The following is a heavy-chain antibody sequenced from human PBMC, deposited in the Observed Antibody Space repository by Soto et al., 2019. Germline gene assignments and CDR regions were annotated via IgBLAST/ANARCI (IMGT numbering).Heavy chain of an antibody. Sequence: KASETLSLTCTVSGSSINSSVYYWGWIRQPPGKGLEWIGSIFYGVSTYYNPSLKSRVTVSVDTSKNQFSLNLRSVTAADTAVYYCARLPSRHLVDYWGQGSMITVSS. CDR1: GSSINSSVYY. V-gene: IGHV4-39*01. CDR2: IFYGVST. D-gene: IGHD3-3*02. J-gene: IGHJ4*02. CDR3: ARLPSRHLVDY.